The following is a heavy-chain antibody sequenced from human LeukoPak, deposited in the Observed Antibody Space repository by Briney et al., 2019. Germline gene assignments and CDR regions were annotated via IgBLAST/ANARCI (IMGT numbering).Heavy chain of an antibody. J-gene: IGHJ4*02. CDR1: GITLSNYG. CDR2: ISDSGGRT. CDR3: AKRGVVIRVILVGFHKEAYYFDS. V-gene: IGHV3-23*01. D-gene: IGHD3-22*01. Sequence: GGSLRLSCAVSGITLSNYGMSWVRQAPGKGLEWVAGISDSGGRTKYADSVKGRFTISRDNSRNTLYLQMNSLRAEDTAVYFCAKRGVVIRVILVGFHKEAYYFDSWGQGALVTVSS.